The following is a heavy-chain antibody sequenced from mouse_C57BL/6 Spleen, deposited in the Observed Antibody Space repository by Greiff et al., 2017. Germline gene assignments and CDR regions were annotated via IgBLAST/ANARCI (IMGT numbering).Heavy chain of an antibody. V-gene: IGHV1-55*01. Sequence: QVQLQQPGAELVKPGASVKMSCKASGYTFTSYWITWVTQRPGQGLEWIGDIYPGSGSTNYNEKFKSKATLTVDTSSSTAYMQLSSLTSEDSAVYYCARWGFDYYYAMDYWGQGTSVTVAS. CDR3: ARWGFDYYYAMDY. J-gene: IGHJ4*01. CDR2: IYPGSGST. D-gene: IGHD2-13*01. CDR1: GYTFTSYW.